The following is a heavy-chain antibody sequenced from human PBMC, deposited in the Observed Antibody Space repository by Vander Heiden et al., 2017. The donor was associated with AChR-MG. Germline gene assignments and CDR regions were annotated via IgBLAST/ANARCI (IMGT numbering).Heavy chain of an antibody. CDR1: GFSLNTYGIR. CDR3: ARMAADGRSFSDY. CDR2: IDWDDAK. Sequence: QVTLKESGPSLVKPTQTLTLTCTFPGFSLNTYGIRVIWIRQLPGKALGWLARIDWDDAKFSSTSLQTRVNISKDTSKNQVVLTMTNMNPVDTATYYCARMAADGRSFSDYWGQGTRVTVSS. V-gene: IGHV2-70*04. D-gene: IGHD6-13*01. J-gene: IGHJ4*02.